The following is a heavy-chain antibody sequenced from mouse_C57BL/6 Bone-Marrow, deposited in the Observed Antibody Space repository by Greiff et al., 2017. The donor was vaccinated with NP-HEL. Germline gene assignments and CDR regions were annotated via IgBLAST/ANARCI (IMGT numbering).Heavy chain of an antibody. CDR3: TRKGKLGTWFAY. CDR1: GFTFSSYA. J-gene: IGHJ3*01. V-gene: IGHV5-9-1*02. Sequence: EVKLMESGEGLVKPGGSLKLSCAASGFTFSSYAMSWVRQTPEKRLEWVAYISSGGDYIYYADTVKGRFTISRDNARNTLYLQMSSLKSEDTAMYYCTRKGKLGTWFAYWGQGTLVTVSA. CDR2: ISSGGDYI. D-gene: IGHD4-1*01.